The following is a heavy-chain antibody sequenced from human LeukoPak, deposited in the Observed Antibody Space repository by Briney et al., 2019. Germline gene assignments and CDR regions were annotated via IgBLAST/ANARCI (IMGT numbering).Heavy chain of an antibody. D-gene: IGHD3-9*01. CDR1: GFTFSDYT. V-gene: IGHV3-48*01. J-gene: IGHJ5*02. Sequence: GGSLRLSCAASGFTFSDYTMNWVRQAPGKGLEWVSYISSSSSTIYYADSVKGRFTISRDNSKNTLYLQMNSLRAEDTAVYYCARGHWSRITIFSWAPWFDPWGQGTLVTVSS. CDR3: ARGHWSRITIFSWAPWFDP. CDR2: ISSSSSTI.